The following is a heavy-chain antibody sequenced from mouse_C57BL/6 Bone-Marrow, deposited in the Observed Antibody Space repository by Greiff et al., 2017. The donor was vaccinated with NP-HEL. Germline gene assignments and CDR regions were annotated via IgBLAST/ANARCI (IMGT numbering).Heavy chain of an antibody. CDR1: GYTFTSYW. J-gene: IGHJ3*01. CDR3: ARGVTTVVEEAWFAY. Sequence: VMLVESGAELAKPGASVKLSCKASGYTFTSYWMHWVKQRPGQGLEWIGYINPSSGYTKYNQKFKDKATLTADKSSRTAYMQLSSLTYEDSAVYYCARGVTTVVEEAWFAYWGQGTLVTVSA. V-gene: IGHV1-7*01. CDR2: INPSSGYT. D-gene: IGHD1-1*01.